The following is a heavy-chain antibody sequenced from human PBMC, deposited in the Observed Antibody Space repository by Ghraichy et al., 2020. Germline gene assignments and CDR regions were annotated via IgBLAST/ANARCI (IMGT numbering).Heavy chain of an antibody. CDR2: VSYDGGDD. CDR3: AKDWNLHSRPIYYFES. V-gene: IGHV3-30*02. J-gene: IGHJ4*02. CDR1: GFTFSSHA. Sequence: GGSLRLSCAASGFTFSSHAIHWVRRAPGKGLQWVASVSYDGGDDNYADSVNGRFTISRDNAKNMVYLQMRSLRGEDAATYFCAKDWNLHSRPIYYFESWGRGTLVAVSS. D-gene: IGHD1-1*01.